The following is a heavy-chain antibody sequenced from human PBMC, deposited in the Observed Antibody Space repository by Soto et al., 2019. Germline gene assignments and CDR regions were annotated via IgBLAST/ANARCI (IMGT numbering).Heavy chain of an antibody. CDR1: GFTFSIYG. D-gene: IGHD2-21*01. V-gene: IGHV3-33*01. Sequence: GGSLRLSCAASGFTFSIYGMHWVRQAPGKGLEWVAVIWYDGSNKYYADSVKGRFTISRDNSKNTLYLQMNSLRVEDTAVYYCAREVAAGEFDYWGQGTLVTVSS. CDR2: IWYDGSNK. J-gene: IGHJ4*02. CDR3: AREVAAGEFDY.